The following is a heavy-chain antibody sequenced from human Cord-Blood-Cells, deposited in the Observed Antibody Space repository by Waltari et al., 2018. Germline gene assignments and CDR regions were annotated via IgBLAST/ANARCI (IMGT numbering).Heavy chain of an antibody. Sequence: EVQLVQSGAEVKKPGESLRISCKGSGYSFTSYWISWVRQMPGKGLEWMGGMGPSDSYTNYSPSFQGHVTISADKSISTAYLQWSSLKASDTAMYYCASQTHLGGQDDYWGQGTLVTVSS. D-gene: IGHD1-26*01. CDR2: MGPSDSYT. CDR1: GYSFTSYW. CDR3: ASQTHLGGQDDY. J-gene: IGHJ4*02. V-gene: IGHV5-10-1*01.